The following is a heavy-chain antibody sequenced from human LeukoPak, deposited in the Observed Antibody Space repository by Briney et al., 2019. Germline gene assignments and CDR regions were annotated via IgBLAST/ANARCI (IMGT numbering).Heavy chain of an antibody. CDR2: ISISGSTI. Sequence: GGSLRLSCASSGCTFSSYEMNWVRQAPGRGREWVSYISISGSTIHYADFVKGRFTISRKNDKNALYLQMNSLSAEDMAVYYCARDRPRVGLDYWGQGTLVTVS. CDR1: GCTFSSYE. D-gene: IGHD2-2*01. CDR3: ARDRPRVGLDY. V-gene: IGHV3-48*03. J-gene: IGHJ4*02.